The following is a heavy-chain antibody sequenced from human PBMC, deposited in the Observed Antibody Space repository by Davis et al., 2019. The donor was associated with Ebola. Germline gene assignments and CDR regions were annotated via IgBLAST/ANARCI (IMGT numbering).Heavy chain of an antibody. CDR3: ARGGYFDWTLDY. Sequence: GESLKISRAASGFTFSSYSMNWVRQAPGKGLEWVSSISSSSSYIYYADSVKGRFTISRDNAKNSLYLQMNSLRAEDTAVYYCARGGYFDWTLDYWGQGTLVTVSS. D-gene: IGHD3-9*01. V-gene: IGHV3-21*01. J-gene: IGHJ4*02. CDR1: GFTFSSYS. CDR2: ISSSSSYI.